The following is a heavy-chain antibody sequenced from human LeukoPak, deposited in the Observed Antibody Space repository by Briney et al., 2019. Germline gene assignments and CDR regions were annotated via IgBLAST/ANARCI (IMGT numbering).Heavy chain of an antibody. CDR1: GGSFSGYY. Sequence: SETLSLTCAVYGGSFSGYYWSWIRQPPGKGLEWIGEINHSGSTNYNPSLKSRVTISVDTSKNQFSLKLSSVTAADTAVYYCARGHKVVVPAANYYFDYWGQGTLVTVSS. CDR3: ARGHKVVVPAANYYFDY. V-gene: IGHV4-34*01. CDR2: INHSGST. J-gene: IGHJ4*02. D-gene: IGHD2-2*01.